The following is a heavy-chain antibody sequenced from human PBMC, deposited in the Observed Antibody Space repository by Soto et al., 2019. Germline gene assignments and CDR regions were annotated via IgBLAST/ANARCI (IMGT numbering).Heavy chain of an antibody. CDR1: GGSISSYY. CDR2: IYYSGST. V-gene: IGHV4-59*01. CDR3: ARIRGLGEVSPYFDH. D-gene: IGHD3-16*01. Sequence: SETLSLTCTVSGGSISSYYWSWIRQPPGKGLEWIGYIYYSGSTNYNPSLKSRVTISVDTSKNQFSLKVSSVTAADTDVYYCARIRGLGEVSPYFDHWGQGALVTVSS. J-gene: IGHJ4*02.